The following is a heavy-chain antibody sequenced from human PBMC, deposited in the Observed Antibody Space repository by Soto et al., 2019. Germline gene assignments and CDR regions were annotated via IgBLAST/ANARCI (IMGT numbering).Heavy chain of an antibody. J-gene: IGHJ5*02. D-gene: IGHD5-18*01. Sequence: QVQLVQSGAEVKKPGSSVKVSCKASGGTFSSYAISWVRQAPGQGFEWMGGIIPIFGTANYAQKFQGRVTITXXEXTXXAYMELSSLRSEDTAVYYCAREEDTAMVTQNWFDPWGQGTLVTVSS. CDR3: AREEDTAMVTQNWFDP. V-gene: IGHV1-69*05. CDR2: IIPIFGTA. CDR1: GGTFSSYA.